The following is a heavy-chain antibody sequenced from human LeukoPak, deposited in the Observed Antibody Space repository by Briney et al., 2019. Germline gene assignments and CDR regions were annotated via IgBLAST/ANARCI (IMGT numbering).Heavy chain of an antibody. CDR3: ARGPYCSGGSCYSYYYMDV. D-gene: IGHD2-15*01. J-gene: IGHJ6*03. CDR1: GYSISSGYY. Sequence: SETLSLTCTVSGYSISSGYYWGWIRQPPGKGLEWIGNIYLSGSTYYNPSLKSRVTVSVDTSKNQFSLKLSSVTAADTAVYYCARGPYCSGGSCYSYYYMDVWGKGTTVTVSS. V-gene: IGHV4-38-2*02. CDR2: IYLSGST.